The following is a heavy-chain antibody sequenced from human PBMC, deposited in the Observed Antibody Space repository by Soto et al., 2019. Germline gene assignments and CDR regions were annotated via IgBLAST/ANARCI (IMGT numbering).Heavy chain of an antibody. CDR1: GFTFSSYS. V-gene: IGHV3-48*01. D-gene: IGHD3-10*01. J-gene: IGHJ4*02. CDR3: ARGSYYYGSGSYGPVTPDY. CDR2: ISSSSSTI. Sequence: PGGPLRLSCAASGFTFSSYSMNWVRQAPGKGLEWVSYISSSSSTIYYADSVKGRFTISRDNAKNSLYLQMNSLRAEDTAVYYCARGSYYYGSGSYGPVTPDYWGQGTLVTVSS.